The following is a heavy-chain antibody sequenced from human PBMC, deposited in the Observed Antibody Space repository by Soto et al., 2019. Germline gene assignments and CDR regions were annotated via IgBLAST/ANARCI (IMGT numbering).Heavy chain of an antibody. V-gene: IGHV3-23*01. CDR2: FTSSGST. Sequence: EVQLLESGGDLVQPGGSLRLSCAASGFIFSNYAMTWVRQAPGKGPEWVSTFTSSGSTYYRDTVKGRFTISRDNSKNTLYLQMYSLRAEDTAVYYCARTDKYNSQSSGWANRFDYWGQGTLVTVSS. D-gene: IGHD6-19*01. J-gene: IGHJ4*02. CDR1: GFIFSNYA. CDR3: ARTDKYNSQSSGWANRFDY.